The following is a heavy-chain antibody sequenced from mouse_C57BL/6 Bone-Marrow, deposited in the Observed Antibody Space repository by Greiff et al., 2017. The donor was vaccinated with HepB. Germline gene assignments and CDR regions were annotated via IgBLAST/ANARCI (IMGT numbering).Heavy chain of an antibody. V-gene: IGHV7-3*01. CDR1: GFTFTDYY. CDR2: IRSKATGYTT. D-gene: IGHD1-1*01. CDR3: ARYYHYYGSSSDAMDY. J-gene: IGHJ4*01. Sequence: EVKLMESGGGLVQPGGSLSLSCAASGFTFTDYYMSWVRQPPGKALEWLGFIRSKATGYTTEYSASVKGRFTISRDNSQSILYLQMNALRAEDRATEYCARYYHYYGSSSDAMDYWGQGTSVTVSA.